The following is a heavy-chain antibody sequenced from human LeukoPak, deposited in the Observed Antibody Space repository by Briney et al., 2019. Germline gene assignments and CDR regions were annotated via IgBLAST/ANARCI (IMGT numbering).Heavy chain of an antibody. CDR3: ARRWGSDFWSGYSTFDY. CDR2: INWNGGST. Sequence: GGSLRLSCAASGFTFDDYGMSWVRQAPGKGLEWVSGINWNGGSTGYADSVKGRFTISRDNAKSSLYLQMNSLRAEDTALYYCARRWGSDFWSGYSTFDYWGQGTLVTVSS. CDR1: GFTFDDYG. V-gene: IGHV3-20*04. D-gene: IGHD3-3*01. J-gene: IGHJ4*02.